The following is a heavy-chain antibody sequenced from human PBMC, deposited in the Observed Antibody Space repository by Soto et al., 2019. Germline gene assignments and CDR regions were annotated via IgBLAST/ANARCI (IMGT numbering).Heavy chain of an antibody. CDR1: GESFSGYY. J-gene: IGHJ6*02. V-gene: IGHV4-34*01. Sequence: PSETLSLTCAVYGESFSGYYWSWIRPPPGKGLEWIGEINSSGSTTYNPSLKSRVTISGDTSKNQFSLKLSSVAAADTAVYYCARRRALDVWGQGTTVTVSS. CDR2: INSSGST. CDR3: ARRRALDV.